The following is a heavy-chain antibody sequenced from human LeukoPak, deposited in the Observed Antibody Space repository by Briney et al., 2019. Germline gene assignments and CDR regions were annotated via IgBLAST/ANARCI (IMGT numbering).Heavy chain of an antibody. CDR2: INPNSGGT. D-gene: IGHD4-17*01. J-gene: IGHJ6*03. CDR3: ARDGERYYYYYYYYMDV. V-gene: IGHV1-2*02. Sequence: ASVKVSCKASGYTFTGYYMHWVRQAPGQGLEWMGWINPNSGGTNYAQKFQGRVTMTRDTSISTAYMELSRLRSDDTAVYYCARDGERYYYYYYYYMDVWGKGTTVTVSS. CDR1: GYTFTGYY.